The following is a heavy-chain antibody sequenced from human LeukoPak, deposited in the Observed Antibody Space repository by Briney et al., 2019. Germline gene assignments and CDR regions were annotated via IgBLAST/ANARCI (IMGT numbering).Heavy chain of an antibody. V-gene: IGHV4-34*01. CDR2: INHSGST. CDR3: ARREGEF. CDR1: GGSFSGYY. D-gene: IGHD3-16*01. Sequence: PSETLSLTCAVYGGSFSGYYWSWIRQPPGKGLEWIGEINHSGSTNYNPSLKSRVTISVDTSKNQFSLKLSSVTAADTAVYYCARREGEFGGQGTLVTVSS. J-gene: IGHJ4*02.